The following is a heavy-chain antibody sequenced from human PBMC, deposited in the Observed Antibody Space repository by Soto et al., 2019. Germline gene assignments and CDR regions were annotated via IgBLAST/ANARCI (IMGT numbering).Heavy chain of an antibody. D-gene: IGHD5-12*01. CDR2: IISLFGSP. CDR1: GVTFSGNV. V-gene: IGHV1-69*13. Sequence: ASVKVSCKSSGVTFSGNVISWVRQAPGQGLEWMGGIISLFGSPKYAQKFQDRVTIIADESTSTVYMELSSLRSEDTAIYYCARGYAAEGFDYWGQGTLVTVSS. J-gene: IGHJ4*02. CDR3: ARGYAAEGFDY.